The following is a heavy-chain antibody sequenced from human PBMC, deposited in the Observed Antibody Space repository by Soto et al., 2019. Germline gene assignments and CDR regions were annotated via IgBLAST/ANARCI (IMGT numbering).Heavy chain of an antibody. CDR3: VRDNSRYGSGPYYFEY. D-gene: IGHD3-10*01. Sequence: GPSVKVSCKTSGYTFTSYYIHWVRQAPGQGLEWMGKINPSGGSTSYAQKFQGRITMTSDTSTSIVYMELSSLRSEDTAVFYCVRDNSRYGSGPYYFEYWGQGTPVTVSS. J-gene: IGHJ4*02. CDR1: GYTFTSYY. CDR2: INPSGGST. V-gene: IGHV1-46*01.